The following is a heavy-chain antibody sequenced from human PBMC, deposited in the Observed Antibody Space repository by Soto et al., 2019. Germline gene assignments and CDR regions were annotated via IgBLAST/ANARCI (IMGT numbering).Heavy chain of an antibody. Sequence: QVQLQESGPGLVKPSGTLSLTCAVSGGSISSSNWWSWVRQPPGKGLEWIGEIYHSGSTNYNPSLKSRVTRSVDNSKHQFSLKLSSVTAAGTALHYFARVRGSYYYGMDVWGQGTTVTVSS. CDR1: GGSISSSNW. D-gene: IGHD3-16*01. CDR2: IYHSGST. J-gene: IGHJ6*02. CDR3: ARVRGSYYYGMDV. V-gene: IGHV4-4*02.